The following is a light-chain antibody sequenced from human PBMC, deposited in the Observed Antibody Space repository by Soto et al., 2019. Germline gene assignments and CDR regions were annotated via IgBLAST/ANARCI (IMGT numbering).Light chain of an antibody. CDR3: QQRSNWPPRT. J-gene: IGKJ2*01. V-gene: IGKV3-11*01. Sequence: EIVLTQSPATLSLSPGERATLSCRASQSVSTYLAWYQQKPGQAPRLLIYDASNRATGIPGRFSGSGSGTDFTLTFSSLEPEDFAVYYCQQRSNWPPRTFGQGTKLEIK. CDR2: DAS. CDR1: QSVSTY.